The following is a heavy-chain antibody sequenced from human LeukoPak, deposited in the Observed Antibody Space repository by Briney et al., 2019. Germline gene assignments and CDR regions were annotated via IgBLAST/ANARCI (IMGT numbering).Heavy chain of an antibody. Sequence: GGSLRLSCAASGFTFSSYSMNWVRQAPGKGLEWVSVIYSGGTTYYADSVKGRFTISRDNSKNTLYLQMNSLRAEDTAVYYCARVNWARLDYWGQGALVTVSS. J-gene: IGHJ4*02. D-gene: IGHD7-27*01. CDR2: IYSGGTT. V-gene: IGHV3-66*01. CDR3: ARVNWARLDY. CDR1: GFTFSSYS.